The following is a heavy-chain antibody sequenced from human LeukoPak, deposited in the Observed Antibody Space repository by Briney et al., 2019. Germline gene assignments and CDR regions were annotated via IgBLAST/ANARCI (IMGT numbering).Heavy chain of an antibody. D-gene: IGHD5-24*01. CDR1: GISISSGDYY. V-gene: IGHV4-30-4*01. CDR2: IYYSGST. CDR3: ARAMGMATPDSDAFDI. J-gene: IGHJ3*02. Sequence: SQTLSLTCTVSGISISSGDYYWSWIRQPPGKGLEWIGYIYYSGSTYHNPSLKSRVTISVDTSKNQFSLKLSSVTAADTAVYYCARAMGMATPDSDAFDIWGQGTMVTVSS.